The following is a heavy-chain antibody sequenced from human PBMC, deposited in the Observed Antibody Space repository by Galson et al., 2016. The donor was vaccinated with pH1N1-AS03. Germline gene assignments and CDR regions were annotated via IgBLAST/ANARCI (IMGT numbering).Heavy chain of an antibody. CDR2: INPDTGST. CDR1: GYTFTSYY. CDR3: ARDPRGPCSSATCATTYYFGMDV. J-gene: IGHJ6*02. Sequence: SVKVSCKASGYTFTSYYLHWVRQAPGQGLEWMGLINPDTGSTNYAQKFQGRVTVTRDTSTSTVYMDLSSLRSEDTAVYYCARDPRGPCSSATCATTYYFGMDVWGQGTTVIVSS. V-gene: IGHV1-46*01. D-gene: IGHD1-26*01.